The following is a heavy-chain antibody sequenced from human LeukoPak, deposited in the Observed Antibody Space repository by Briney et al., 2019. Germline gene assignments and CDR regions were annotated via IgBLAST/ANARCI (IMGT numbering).Heavy chain of an antibody. V-gene: IGHV4-34*01. J-gene: IGHJ4*02. CDR1: GFTFYTYS. CDR3: ARLAAAGTDY. Sequence: GSLRLSCAASGFTFYTYSMSWIRQPPGKGLEWIGEINHSGSTNYNPSLKSRVTISVDTSKNQFSLKLSSVTAADTAVYYCARLAAAGTDYWGQGTLVTVSS. D-gene: IGHD6-13*01. CDR2: INHSGST.